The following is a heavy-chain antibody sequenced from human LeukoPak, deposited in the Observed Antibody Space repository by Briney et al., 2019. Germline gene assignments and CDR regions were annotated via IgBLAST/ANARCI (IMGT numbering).Heavy chain of an antibody. D-gene: IGHD4-23*01. CDR3: ARVDGGNSGWFDP. V-gene: IGHV4-31*03. CDR1: GGSISSGGYY. Sequence: PSETLSLTCTVSGGSISSGGYYWSWIRQHPGKGLEWIGYIYYSGSTYYNPSLKSRVTISVDTSKNQFSLKLSSVTAADTAVYYCARVDGGNSGWFDPWGQGTLVTVSS. J-gene: IGHJ5*02. CDR2: IYYSGST.